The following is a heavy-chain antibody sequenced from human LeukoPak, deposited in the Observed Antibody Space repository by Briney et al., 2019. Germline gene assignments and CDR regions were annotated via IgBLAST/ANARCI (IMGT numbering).Heavy chain of an antibody. Sequence: PGGSLRLSCAASGFTFSSYAMSWVRQAPGKGLEWVSAISGSGGSTYYADSVKGRFTISRDNSKNTLYLQMNSLRAEDTALYYCAKDSKRYSYGENYYFDYWGQGTLVTVSS. CDR1: GFTFSSYA. D-gene: IGHD5-18*01. J-gene: IGHJ4*02. V-gene: IGHV3-23*01. CDR2: ISGSGGST. CDR3: AKDSKRYSYGENYYFDY.